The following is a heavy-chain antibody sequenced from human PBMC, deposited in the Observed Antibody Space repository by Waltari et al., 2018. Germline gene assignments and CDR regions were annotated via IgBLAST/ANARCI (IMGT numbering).Heavy chain of an antibody. CDR3: TTGYSSTWYS. D-gene: IGHD6-13*01. J-gene: IGHJ1*01. Sequence: DVQLVESGGGLVKPGGSLRLSCAASGFNFPSAWMNWVRQVPGKGLEWVGQVKSKAYGGTADYGAPVKGRFTISRDDSKNRVYLQMSSLKTEDTAIYYCTTGYSSTWYSWGQGTLVTVSS. CDR2: VKSKAYGGTA. CDR1: GFNFPSAW. V-gene: IGHV3-15*01.